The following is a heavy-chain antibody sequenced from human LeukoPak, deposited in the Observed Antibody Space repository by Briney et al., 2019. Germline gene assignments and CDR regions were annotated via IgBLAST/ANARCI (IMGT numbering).Heavy chain of an antibody. Sequence: AGGSLRLSCAASGFTFSSYAMSWVRQAPGKGLEWVSAISGSGGSTYYADSVKGRFTISRDNAKNSLYLQMNSLRAEDTAVYYCARTATDTGEFDYWGQGTLVTVSS. CDR3: ARTATDTGEFDY. J-gene: IGHJ4*02. D-gene: IGHD6-13*01. CDR1: GFTFSSYA. CDR2: ISGSGGST. V-gene: IGHV3-23*01.